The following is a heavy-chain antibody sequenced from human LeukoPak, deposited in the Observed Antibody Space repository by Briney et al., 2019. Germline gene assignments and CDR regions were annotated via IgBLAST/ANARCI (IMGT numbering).Heavy chain of an antibody. J-gene: IGHJ4*02. CDR1: GGTFSSYA. D-gene: IGHD1-26*01. CDR3: ARIHETGSGSYYLDY. V-gene: IGHV1-69*04. CDR2: IIPILGIA. Sequence: GASVKVSCKASGGTFSSYAISWVRQAPGQGLEWMGRIIPILGIANYAQKFQGRVTITADKSTSTAYMELRSLRSDDTAVYYCARIHETGSGSYYLDYWGQGTLVTVSS.